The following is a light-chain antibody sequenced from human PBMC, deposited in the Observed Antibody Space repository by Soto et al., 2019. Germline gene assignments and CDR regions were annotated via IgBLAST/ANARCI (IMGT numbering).Light chain of an antibody. CDR2: GAS. J-gene: IGKJ4*01. CDR1: QSLKTDGQPFSDY. Sequence: EIVMTQSPATLSVSPGERATLSCRASQSLKTDGQPFSDYLAWYQQTPGQAPRLLIHGASIRATGVPARFSGSGSGTEFTLTISILPSEDFAVYFCQQYALWPLTFGGGTIVEIK. V-gene: IGKV3D-15*03. CDR3: QQYALWPLT.